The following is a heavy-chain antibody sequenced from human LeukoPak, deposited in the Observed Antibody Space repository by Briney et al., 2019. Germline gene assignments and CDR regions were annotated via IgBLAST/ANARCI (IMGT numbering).Heavy chain of an antibody. CDR2: IIPIFGTA. Sequence: ASVKVSCKASGGTFSSYAISWVRQAPGQGLEWMGGIIPIFGTANYAQKFQGRVTITADESTSTAYMELSSLRSEDTAVYYCARGRRYCSSTSCYPGYYGMDVWGKGTTVTVSS. D-gene: IGHD2-2*01. CDR3: ARGRRYCSSTSCYPGYYGMDV. J-gene: IGHJ6*04. V-gene: IGHV1-69*13. CDR1: GGTFSSYA.